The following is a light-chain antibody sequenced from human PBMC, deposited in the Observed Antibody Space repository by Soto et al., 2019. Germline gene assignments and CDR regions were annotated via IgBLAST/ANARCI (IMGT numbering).Light chain of an antibody. CDR1: QDLSNL. CDR2: DAS. Sequence: DLQMTQSPSSLSASVGDRVTITCQATQDLSNLLNWFQQKPGKAPKLLIYDASNLETGVPSRFSLRGAVRGFTCAASSLQAEDIGTYYWQQYENLQITVAQRARLEIK. J-gene: IGKJ5*01. CDR3: QQYENLQIT. V-gene: IGKV1-33*01.